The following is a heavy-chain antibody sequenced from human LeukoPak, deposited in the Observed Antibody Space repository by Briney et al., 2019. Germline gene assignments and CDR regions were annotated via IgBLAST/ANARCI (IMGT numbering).Heavy chain of an antibody. D-gene: IGHD3-10*01. CDR2: IKEDGSER. V-gene: IGHV3-7*03. CDR3: ARDKDDYGSGNHWFDP. Sequence: PGGSLRLSCEGSAFIFSGHWMNWVRQTPGKGLEWVASIKEDGSERQYVDSVKGRFTISRDNAKNSLYLQMNSLRAEDTAVYYCARDKDDYGSGNHWFDPWGQGTLVTVSS. CDR1: AFIFSGHW. J-gene: IGHJ5*02.